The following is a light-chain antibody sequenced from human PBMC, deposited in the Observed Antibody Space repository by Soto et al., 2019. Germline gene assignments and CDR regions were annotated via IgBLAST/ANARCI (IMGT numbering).Light chain of an antibody. CDR3: QQYNTYST. CDR2: DAS. CDR1: QNIRNW. J-gene: IGKJ5*01. Sequence: DIQMTHSPSTLSSSLDDSVTITCRASQNIRNWLAWYQQKPGKAPNXLIYDASSLKSGVPARFSGSGSGTEFTLTISSLQPDDFATYYCQQYNTYSTFGQGTRLENK. V-gene: IGKV1-5*01.